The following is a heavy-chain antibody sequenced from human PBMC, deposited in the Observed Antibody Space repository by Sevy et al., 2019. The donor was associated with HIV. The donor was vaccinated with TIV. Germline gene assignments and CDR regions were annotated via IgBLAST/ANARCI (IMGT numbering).Heavy chain of an antibody. CDR1: GFTFSRYD. CDR2: IDTTDGT. D-gene: IGHD6-19*01. Sequence: GGSLRLSCAASGFTFSRYDMHWVRLAAGKGLEWVSAIDTTDGTYYVGSVKGRFTISRDDAKNSLYLQMNSLRVGDTAVYYCARDGDQIPVPGPNWYFDLWGRGTLVTVSS. CDR3: ARDGDQIPVPGPNWYFDL. V-gene: IGHV3-13*01. J-gene: IGHJ2*01.